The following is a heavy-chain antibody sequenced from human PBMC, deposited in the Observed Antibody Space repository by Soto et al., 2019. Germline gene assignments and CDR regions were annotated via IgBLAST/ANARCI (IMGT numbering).Heavy chain of an antibody. Sequence: EVQLVESGGGLVQPGGSLRLSCAASGFTFNSYEMNWVRQAPGKGLEWVSYISSSGGSTYYADSVKGRFTISRDNSKNTLYLQMNSLRAEDTAVYYCAKTTATSETIDYWGQGTLVTVSS. CDR1: GFTFNSYE. J-gene: IGHJ4*02. D-gene: IGHD4-17*01. CDR2: ISSSGGST. V-gene: IGHV3-23*04. CDR3: AKTTATSETIDY.